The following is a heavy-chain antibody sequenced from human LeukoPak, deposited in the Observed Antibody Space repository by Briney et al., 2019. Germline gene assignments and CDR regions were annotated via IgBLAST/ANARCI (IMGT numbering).Heavy chain of an antibody. D-gene: IGHD3-16*01. J-gene: IGHJ4*02. CDR1: GFTVSGTH. CDR2: MYTGGTT. Sequence: GGSLRLSCAASGFTVSGTHMSWVRQAPGKGLEWVSAMYTGGTTYYADSVKGRFSISRDNSRNTLFLHMSSLRADDTAVYYCAKDEATSGGGLASWGQGTLVTVSS. V-gene: IGHV3-53*01. CDR3: AKDEATSGGGLAS.